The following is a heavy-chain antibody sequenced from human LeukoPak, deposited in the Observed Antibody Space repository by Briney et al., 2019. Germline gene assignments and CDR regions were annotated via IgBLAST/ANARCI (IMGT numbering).Heavy chain of an antibody. V-gene: IGHV1-2*02. D-gene: IGHD2-2*01. CDR2: INPNSGGT. CDR1: GYTFTGYY. Sequence: ASVKVSCKASGYTFTGYYMHWVRQAPGQGLEWMGWINPNSGGTNYEQKFQGRVTMTRDTSISTAYMELSRLRSDDTAVYYCARDGDIVVVPAAEESTFYYYMDVWGKGTTVTVSS. J-gene: IGHJ6*03. CDR3: ARDGDIVVVPAAEESTFYYYMDV.